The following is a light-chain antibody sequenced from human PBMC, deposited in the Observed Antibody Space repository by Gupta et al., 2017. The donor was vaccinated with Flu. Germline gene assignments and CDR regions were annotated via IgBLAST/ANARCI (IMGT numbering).Light chain of an antibody. CDR1: NIGSKS. Sequence: SYVLTQPPSVSGAPGQTARITCGGNNIGSKSVHWYQQKPGQAPVLVVYDDSDRPSGIPARFSGSNSGNTATLTISRVEAGDEADYYCQVWDSSSDNWVFGGGTKLTVL. CDR3: QVWDSSSDNWV. CDR2: DDS. V-gene: IGLV3-21*02. J-gene: IGLJ3*02.